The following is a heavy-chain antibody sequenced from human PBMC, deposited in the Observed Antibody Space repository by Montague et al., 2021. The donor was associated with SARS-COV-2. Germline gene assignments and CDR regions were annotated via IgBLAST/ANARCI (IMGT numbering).Heavy chain of an antibody. V-gene: IGHV4-31*03. Sequence: TLSLTCTVSGGSISSGGYYWSWIRQHPGKGLEWIGYIYNSGSTYYNPSLKSRVTISVDTSKNQFSLKLSSVTAADTAVYYCARVQGITMIEVVIGGFDFWGQGTMVTVSS. J-gene: IGHJ3*01. D-gene: IGHD3-22*01. CDR2: IYNSGST. CDR3: ARVQGITMIEVVIGGFDF. CDR1: GGSISSGGYY.